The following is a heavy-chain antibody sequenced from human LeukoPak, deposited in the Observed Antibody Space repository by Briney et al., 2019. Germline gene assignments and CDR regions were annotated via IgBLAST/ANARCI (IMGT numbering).Heavy chain of an antibody. V-gene: IGHV1-2*02. CDR1: GYTFTGYY. Sequence: VASVKVSCKASGYTFTGYYMHWVRQAPGQGLEWMGWINPNSGGTNYAQKFQGRVTMTRDTSISTAYMELSRLRSDDTAVYYCARDRVVRGVSFDYWGQGTLVTVSS. J-gene: IGHJ4*02. CDR3: ARDRVVRGVSFDY. CDR2: INPNSGGT. D-gene: IGHD3-10*01.